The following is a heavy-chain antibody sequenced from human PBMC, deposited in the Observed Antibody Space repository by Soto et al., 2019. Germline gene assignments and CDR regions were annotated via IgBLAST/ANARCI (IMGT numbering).Heavy chain of an antibody. CDR1: GGSITSSSYC. V-gene: IGHV4-39*01. CDR2: IYYSGRS. D-gene: IGHD4-17*01. CDR3: ARQRTTVVTQAYFDH. Sequence: SETLSLTCTVSGGSITSSSYCWGWIRQPPGKGLEWIGGIYYSGRSYYNPSLKSRVTMSVDTSKNQFSLTLNSVTAADAGVYYCARQRTTVVTQAYFDHWGQGTLVTVSS. J-gene: IGHJ4*02.